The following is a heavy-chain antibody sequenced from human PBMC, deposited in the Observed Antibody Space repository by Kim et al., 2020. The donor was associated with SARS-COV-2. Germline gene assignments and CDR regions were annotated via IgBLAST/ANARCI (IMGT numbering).Heavy chain of an antibody. CDR1: GGSINSYY. CDR2: SYYSGGRDI. D-gene: IGHD3-10*01. Sequence: SETLSLTCTVSGGSINSYYWAWIRQPPGKGLEWIGHSYYSGGRDIDDNSSLKSRGTITVDTSKNQFSLVMTSVTAAATAVYYCARDLSGSESSVCDCWG. V-gene: IGHV4-59*01. CDR3: ARDLSGSESSVCDC. J-gene: IGHJ6*01.